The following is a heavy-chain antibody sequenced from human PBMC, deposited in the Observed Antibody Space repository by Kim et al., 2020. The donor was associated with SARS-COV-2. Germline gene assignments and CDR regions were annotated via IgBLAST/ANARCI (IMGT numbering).Heavy chain of an antibody. V-gene: IGHV3-30*04. CDR2: ISYDGSNK. CDR3: AREGYSSSWYRYYYYGMDV. D-gene: IGHD6-13*01. Sequence: GGSLRLSCAASGFTFSSYAMHWVRQAPGKGLEWVAVISYDGSNKYYADSVKGRFTISRDNSKNTLYLQMNSLRAEDTAVYYCAREGYSSSWYRYYYYGMDVWGQGTTVTVSS. CDR1: GFTFSSYA. J-gene: IGHJ6*02.